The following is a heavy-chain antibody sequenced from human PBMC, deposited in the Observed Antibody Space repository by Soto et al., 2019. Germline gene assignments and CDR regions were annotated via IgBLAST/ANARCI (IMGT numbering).Heavy chain of an antibody. CDR3: VRHEGEGYYGSGRLRY. Sequence: PSETLSLTCTVSGGSISSSSYYWGWIRQPPGKGLEWIGSIYYSGSTYYNPSLKSRVTISVDTSKNQFSLKLSSVTAADTAVYYCVRHEGEGYYGSGRLRYWGQGTLVTVSS. V-gene: IGHV4-39*01. CDR2: IYYSGST. D-gene: IGHD3-10*01. J-gene: IGHJ4*02. CDR1: GGSISSSSYY.